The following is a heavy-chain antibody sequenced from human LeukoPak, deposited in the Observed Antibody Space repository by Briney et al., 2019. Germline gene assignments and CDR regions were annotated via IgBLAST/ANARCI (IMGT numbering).Heavy chain of an antibody. V-gene: IGHV3-53*01. CDR2: IYIDGTT. D-gene: IGHD3-22*01. CDR1: GFIVSHNY. CDR3: ARDDSSGYSIDDY. Sequence: GGSLRLSCAASGFIVSHNYMTWVRQAPGKGLEWISVIYIDGTTYYADSVKGRFTISRDQANNTLYLQMNTLRDEDTAVYYCARDDSSGYSIDDYWGQGTLVTVSS. J-gene: IGHJ4*02.